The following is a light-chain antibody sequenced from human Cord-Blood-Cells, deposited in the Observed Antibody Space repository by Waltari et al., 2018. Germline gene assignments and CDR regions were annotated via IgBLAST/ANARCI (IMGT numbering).Light chain of an antibody. CDR3: QQYYSYPRT. Sequence: IRMTQSPSSLSASTGDRVTITCRASQGISSYLAWYQQKPGKAPKLLIYAASTLQSGVPSRFSGSGSGTDFTLTISCLQSEDFATYYCQQYYSYPRTFGQGTKVKSN. CDR2: AAS. V-gene: IGKV1-8*01. CDR1: QGISSY. J-gene: IGKJ1*01.